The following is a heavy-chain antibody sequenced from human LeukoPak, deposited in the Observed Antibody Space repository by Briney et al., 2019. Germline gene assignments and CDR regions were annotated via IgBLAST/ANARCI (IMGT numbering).Heavy chain of an antibody. CDR2: IVVGSGNT. J-gene: IGHJ4*02. V-gene: IGHV1-58*02. CDR3: ARVGPFMGSGPYYFDY. CDR1: GFTFISSA. Sequence: SVKVSCKASGFTFISSAMQWVRQARGQRPEWIGWIVVGSGNTNYAQKLQGRVTMTTDTSTSTAYMELRSLRSDDTAVYYCARVGPFMGSGPYYFDYWGQGTLVTVSS. D-gene: IGHD1-26*01.